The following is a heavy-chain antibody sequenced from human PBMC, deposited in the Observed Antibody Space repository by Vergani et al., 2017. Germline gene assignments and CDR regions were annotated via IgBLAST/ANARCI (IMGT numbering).Heavy chain of an antibody. CDR3: ARGDDSSGRKGDY. V-gene: IGHV7-4-1*02. D-gene: IGHD3-22*01. CDR2: INTKPGRS. J-gene: IGHJ4*02. CDR1: GYTFTNHI. Sequence: QVQLVQSGAELKKPGASVKVSCKASGYTFTNHILHWVRQAPGQRPEGMGWINTKPGRSTYAPGFTGRFVFSLDTSVSTAHLQISGLKADDTAVYYCARGDDSSGRKGDYWGQGTLVTVSS.